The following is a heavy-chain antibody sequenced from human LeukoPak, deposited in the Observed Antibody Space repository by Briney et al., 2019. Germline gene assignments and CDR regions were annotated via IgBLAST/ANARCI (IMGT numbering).Heavy chain of an antibody. D-gene: IGHD5-12*01. J-gene: IGHJ3*02. CDR2: VSSSGRHM. Sequence: GGSLRLSCAASGFTFSSYWMSWVRQAPGKGLEWVSSVSSSGRHMYYADSVKGRFTISRDNAKNSLYLQMNSLRAEDTAVYYCGRVKEASAFDIWGQGTMVTVSS. V-gene: IGHV3-21*01. CDR3: GRVKEASAFDI. CDR1: GFTFSSYW.